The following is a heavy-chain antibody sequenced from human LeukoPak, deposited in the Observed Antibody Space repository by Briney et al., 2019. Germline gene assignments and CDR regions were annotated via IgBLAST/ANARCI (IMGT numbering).Heavy chain of an antibody. V-gene: IGHV3-30*04. CDR3: ARDRVATIDPPFDY. Sequence: GRSLRLSCAVSGFTFSSYAMHWVRQAPGKGLEWVAVISYDGSNKYYADSVKGRFTISRDNSKNTLYLQMNSLRAEDTAVYYCARDRVATIDPPFDYWGQGTLVTVSS. CDR1: GFTFSSYA. J-gene: IGHJ4*02. D-gene: IGHD5-12*01. CDR2: ISYDGSNK.